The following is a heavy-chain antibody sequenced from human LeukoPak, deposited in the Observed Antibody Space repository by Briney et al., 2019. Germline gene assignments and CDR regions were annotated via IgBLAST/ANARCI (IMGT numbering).Heavy chain of an antibody. V-gene: IGHV4-61*02. CDR2: IYTSGST. Sequence: SETLSLTCTVSGGSISSGSYYWSWIRQPAGKGLEWIGRIYTSGSTNYNPSLKSRVTISVDTSKNQFSLKLSSVTAADTAVYYCAKDSLSTANDYWGQGTLVTVSS. D-gene: IGHD2-21*02. CDR3: AKDSLSTANDY. J-gene: IGHJ4*02. CDR1: GGSISSGSYY.